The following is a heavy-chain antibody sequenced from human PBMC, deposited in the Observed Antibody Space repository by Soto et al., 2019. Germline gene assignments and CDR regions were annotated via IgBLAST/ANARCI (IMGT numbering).Heavy chain of an antibody. CDR1: GGSISSYY. CDR3: ARHGRVRGVHCYYGMDV. D-gene: IGHD3-10*01. V-gene: IGHV4-59*08. CDR2: IYYSGST. J-gene: IGHJ6*02. Sequence: QVQLQESGPGLVKPSETLSLTCTVSGGSISSYYWSWIRQPPGKGLEWLGYIYYSGSTNYNPSLKSRVTNSVDTSKNQFSLKLRSVTAADTAVHYCARHGRVRGVHCYYGMDVWGQGTTVTVSS.